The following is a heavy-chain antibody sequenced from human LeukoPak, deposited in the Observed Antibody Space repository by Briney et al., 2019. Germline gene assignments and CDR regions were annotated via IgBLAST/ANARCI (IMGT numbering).Heavy chain of an antibody. D-gene: IGHD1-1*01. V-gene: IGHV3-23*01. J-gene: IGHJ5*02. CDR1: GFTFSSYA. CDR3: AKGVASTWNGDTWFDP. Sequence: GGSLRLSCAASGFTFSSYAMNWVRQAPGKGLEWVSAISGFGGGGSTYYADSVKGRFTISRANSKNTLYLQMNSLRAEDTAVYNCAKGVASTWNGDTWFDPWGQGTLVTVSS. CDR2: ISGFGGGGST.